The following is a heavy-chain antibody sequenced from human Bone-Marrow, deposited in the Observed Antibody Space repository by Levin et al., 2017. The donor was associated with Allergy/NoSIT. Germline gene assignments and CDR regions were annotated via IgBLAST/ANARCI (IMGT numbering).Heavy chain of an antibody. CDR3: AKDFWWELLRGGYFDY. J-gene: IGHJ4*02. D-gene: IGHD1-26*01. CDR1: GFTFSSYA. Sequence: AGGSLRLSCAASGFTFSSYAMSWVRQAPGKGLEWVSAISGSGGSTYYADSVKGRFTISRDNSKNTLYLQMNSLRAEDTAVYYCAKDFWWELLRGGYFDYWGQGTLVTVSS. CDR2: ISGSGGST. V-gene: IGHV3-23*01.